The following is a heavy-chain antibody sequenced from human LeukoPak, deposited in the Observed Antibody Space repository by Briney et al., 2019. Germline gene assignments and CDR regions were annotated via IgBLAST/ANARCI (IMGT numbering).Heavy chain of an antibody. CDR1: GFTFSDYY. V-gene: IGHV3-11*04. CDR2: ISSSGSTI. Sequence: GGSLRLSCAASGFTFSDYYMSWIRQAPGKGLEWVSYISSSGSTIYYADSVKGRFTISRDNAKNSLYLQMNSLRAEDTAVYYCAREKDIVVVPAAGGWFDPWGQGTLVAVSS. J-gene: IGHJ5*02. D-gene: IGHD2-2*01. CDR3: AREKDIVVVPAAGGWFDP.